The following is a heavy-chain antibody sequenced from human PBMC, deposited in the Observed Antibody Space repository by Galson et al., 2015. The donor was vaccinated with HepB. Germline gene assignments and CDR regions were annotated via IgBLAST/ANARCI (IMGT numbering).Heavy chain of an antibody. CDR1: GFNFSSSS. V-gene: IGHV3-21*01. CDR3: AKSVVTTALLGY. CDR2: ISSGSTYI. J-gene: IGHJ4*02. D-gene: IGHD2-21*02. Sequence: SLRLSCAASGFNFSSSSMNWVRQTPGKGLEWISAISSGSTYIYYADSLRGRFTISRDNAKNSLYLQMNSLRAEDTAVYYCAKSVVTTALLGYWGQGTLVTVSS.